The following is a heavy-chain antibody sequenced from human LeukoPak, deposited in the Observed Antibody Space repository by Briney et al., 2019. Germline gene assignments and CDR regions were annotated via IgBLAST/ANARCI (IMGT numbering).Heavy chain of an antibody. Sequence: PGGSLRISCAASGFTFITAWMSWVRQAPGKGLEWVGRIKSKNVGGTTEFTAPVKGRFTISRDDSKNTVYLQMNSLRTEDTAVYYCITEYYGSAMYWGQGALVTVSS. D-gene: IGHD3-10*01. CDR2: IKSKNVGGTT. V-gene: IGHV3-15*01. J-gene: IGHJ4*02. CDR3: ITEYYGSAMY. CDR1: GFTFITAW.